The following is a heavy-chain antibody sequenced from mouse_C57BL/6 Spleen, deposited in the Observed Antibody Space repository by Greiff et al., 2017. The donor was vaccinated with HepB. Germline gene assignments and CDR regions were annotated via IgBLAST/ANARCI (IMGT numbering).Heavy chain of an antibody. Sequence: VQLQQSGAELARPGASVKLSCKASGYTFTSYGISWVKQRTGQGLEWIGEIYPRSGNTYYNEKFKGKATLTADKSSSTAYMGLRSLTSEDSAVYFCGRSGPGAMDYWGQGTSVTVSS. CDR1: GYTFTSYG. J-gene: IGHJ4*01. CDR3: GRSGPGAMDY. CDR2: IYPRSGNT. V-gene: IGHV1-81*01.